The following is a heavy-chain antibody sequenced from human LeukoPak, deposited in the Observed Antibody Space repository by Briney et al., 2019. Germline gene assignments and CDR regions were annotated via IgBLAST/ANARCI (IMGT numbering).Heavy chain of an antibody. CDR3: AKDSDSGYDALDY. D-gene: IGHD5-12*01. Sequence: GGSLRLSCAASGFTFSSYAMSWVRQTPGKGLEWVSAISGSGGSTYYADSVKGRFTISRDNSKNTLYLQMNSLRAEDTAVYYCAKDSDSGYDALDYWGQGTLVTVSS. CDR1: GFTFSSYA. J-gene: IGHJ4*02. V-gene: IGHV3-23*01. CDR2: ISGSGGST.